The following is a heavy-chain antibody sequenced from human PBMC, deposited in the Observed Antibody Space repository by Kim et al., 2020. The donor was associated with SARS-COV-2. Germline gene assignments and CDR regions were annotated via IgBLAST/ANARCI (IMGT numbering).Heavy chain of an antibody. CDR3: ARGHIAVAGTHWFDP. J-gene: IGHJ5*02. D-gene: IGHD6-19*01. V-gene: IGHV4-59*09. Sequence: PTLTRRVTISVDTPKNQFSLKLSSVTATDTAVYYCARGHIAVAGTHWFDPWGQGTLVTVSS.